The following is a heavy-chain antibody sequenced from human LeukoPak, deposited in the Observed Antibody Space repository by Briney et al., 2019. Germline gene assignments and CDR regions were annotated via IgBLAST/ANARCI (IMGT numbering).Heavy chain of an antibody. V-gene: IGHV3-23*01. Sequence: PGGSPRLSCAASGFTFSSYAMSWVRQAPGKGLEWVSATSGSGGSTYYADSVKGRFTISRDNSKNTLYLQMNSLRAEDTAVYYCANDLRQDNWFDPWGQGTLVTVSS. J-gene: IGHJ5*02. CDR2: TSGSGGST. D-gene: IGHD5/OR15-5a*01. CDR3: ANDLRQDNWFDP. CDR1: GFTFSSYA.